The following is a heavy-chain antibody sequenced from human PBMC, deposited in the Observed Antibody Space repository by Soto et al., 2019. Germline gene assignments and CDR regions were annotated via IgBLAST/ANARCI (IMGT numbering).Heavy chain of an antibody. CDR2: IVVGGGNT. D-gene: IGHD3-9*01. J-gene: IGHJ6*02. V-gene: IGHV1-58*01. CDR1: GFTFSSSA. Sequence: SVKVSCKASGFTFSSSALHWVRQARGQRLELIGWIVVGGGNTNYAQKFQERVTITGDMSTSTVYMELSSLRFEDTAVYYCATALYYDILTGYYYGMDVWGQGTTVTVSS. CDR3: ATALYYDILTGYYYGMDV.